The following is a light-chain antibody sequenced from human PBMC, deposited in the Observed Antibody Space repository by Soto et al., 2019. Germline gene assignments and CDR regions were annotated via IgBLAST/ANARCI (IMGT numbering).Light chain of an antibody. V-gene: IGKV1-39*01. CDR2: GAS. J-gene: IGKJ2*01. CDR1: QNTNNY. CDR3: QQSYSTPYT. Sequence: DIQMTQSPSSLSASVGDRVTITCRASQNTNNYLNWYQQKPGKAPKLLIYGASSLQSGVPSRFSGSGSGTDFTLTISSLQPEDFATYFCQQSYSTPYTFGQGTKLEIK.